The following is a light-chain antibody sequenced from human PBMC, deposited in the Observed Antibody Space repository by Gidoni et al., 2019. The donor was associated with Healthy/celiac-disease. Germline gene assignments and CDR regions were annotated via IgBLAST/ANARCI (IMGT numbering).Light chain of an antibody. Sequence: ERVMTQSPATLSVSPGERATLSCRASQSVSINLAWYQHKPGQAPRLLIYGASTRATGIPARFSGSGSGTEFTLTISSLQSEAFAVYSCQQYNNWPQLTFGGGTKVEIK. J-gene: IGKJ4*01. CDR1: QSVSIN. V-gene: IGKV3-15*01. CDR2: GAS. CDR3: QQYNNWPQLT.